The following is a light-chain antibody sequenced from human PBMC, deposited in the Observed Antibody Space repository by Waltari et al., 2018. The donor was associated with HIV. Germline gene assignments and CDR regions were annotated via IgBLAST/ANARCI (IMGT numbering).Light chain of an antibody. V-gene: IGKV4-1*01. J-gene: IGKJ4*01. CDR3: QQYYSTPFT. CDR2: WAS. Sequence: DIVMTQSPDSLVVSLGKRATINCKSSQSVLYSSNNKNYLAWYQQKPGQPPKLLIYWASTRESGVPDRFSGSGSGTDFTLTISSLQAEDVAVYYCQQYYSTPFTFGGGTKVEIK. CDR1: QSVLYSSNNKNY.